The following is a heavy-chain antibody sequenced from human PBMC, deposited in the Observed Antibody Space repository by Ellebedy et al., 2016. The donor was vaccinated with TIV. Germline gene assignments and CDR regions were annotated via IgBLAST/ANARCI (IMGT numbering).Heavy chain of an antibody. Sequence: GSLRLSCTVSGGSMIGTNWWNWVRQSPGKGLEWIGEIYHIGTTNYNPSLKSRVTTSIDISRNQFSLKLSSVTAADTAVYFCGDPPAGYWGQGLLVTVSS. CDR3: GDPPAGY. J-gene: IGHJ4*02. CDR1: GGSMIGTNW. CDR2: IYHIGTT. V-gene: IGHV4-4*01.